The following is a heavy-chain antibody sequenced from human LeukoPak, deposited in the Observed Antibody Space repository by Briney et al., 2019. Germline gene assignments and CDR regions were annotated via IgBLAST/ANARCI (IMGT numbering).Heavy chain of an antibody. CDR3: AKDLYSGYGGDDAFDI. CDR1: GFTFSDYW. Sequence: GGSLRLSCAASGFTFSDYWMHWVRQAPGKGLEWVPAISGSGGSTYYADSVKGRFTISRDNSKNTLYLQMNSLRAEDTAVYYCAKDLYSGYGGDDAFDIWGQGTMVTVSS. V-gene: IGHV3-23*01. D-gene: IGHD5-12*01. CDR2: ISGSGGST. J-gene: IGHJ3*02.